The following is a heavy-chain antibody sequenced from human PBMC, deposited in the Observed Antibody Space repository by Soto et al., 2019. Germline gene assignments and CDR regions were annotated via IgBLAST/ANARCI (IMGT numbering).Heavy chain of an antibody. CDR1: GFTFDDYA. D-gene: IGHD6-19*01. V-gene: IGHV3-9*01. Sequence: EVQLVESGGGLVQPGRSLRLSCAASGFTFDDYAMHWVRQAPGKGLEWVSGISWNSGSIGYADSVKGRFTISRDNAKNSLYLQMNSLRAEDTALYYCAKTYSRGWYWYFDLWGRGTLVTVSS. CDR3: AKTYSRGWYWYFDL. CDR2: ISWNSGSI. J-gene: IGHJ2*01.